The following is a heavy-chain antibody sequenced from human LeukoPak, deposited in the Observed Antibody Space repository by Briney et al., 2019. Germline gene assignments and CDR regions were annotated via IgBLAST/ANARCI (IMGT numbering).Heavy chain of an antibody. CDR3: ARDLPRLLVLGNWFDP. CDR1: GYTFTSYG. Sequence: GASVKVSCKASGYTFTSYGIGWVRQAPGQGLEWMGWISAYNGNTNYAQKLQGRVTMTTDTSTSTAYMELRSLRSDDTAVYYCARDLPRLLVLGNWFDPWGQGTLVTVSS. V-gene: IGHV1-18*01. D-gene: IGHD2-15*01. J-gene: IGHJ5*02. CDR2: ISAYNGNT.